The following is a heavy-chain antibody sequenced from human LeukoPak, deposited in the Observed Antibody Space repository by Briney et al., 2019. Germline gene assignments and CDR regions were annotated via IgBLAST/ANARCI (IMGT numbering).Heavy chain of an antibody. D-gene: IGHD3-3*01. CDR3: AREIRGYYAAY. Sequence: GGSLRLSCAASGFTFDDYAMHWVRQAPGKGLEWVALISYDGSFQSYADSVKGRFTISRDSSTNTVSLQMNSLRDEDTAMYYCAREIRGYYAAYRGQGILVTVSS. CDR1: GFTFDDYA. V-gene: IGHV3-30*04. J-gene: IGHJ4*02. CDR2: ISYDGSFQ.